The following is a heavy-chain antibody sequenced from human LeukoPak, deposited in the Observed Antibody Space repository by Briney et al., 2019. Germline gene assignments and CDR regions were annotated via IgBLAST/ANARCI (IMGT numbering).Heavy chain of an antibody. CDR1: GYTFSNAW. J-gene: IGHJ4*02. Sequence: GGSHRLSCAASGYTFSNAWMSWVRQAPGKGLEWVGRIKSKTDGGTTDYAAPVKGRFTISRDDSKNTLYLQMNSLKTEDTAVYYCTTDTTIVGATRTVYWGERALVTVSS. CDR3: TTDTTIVGATRTVY. D-gene: IGHD1-26*01. V-gene: IGHV3-15*01. CDR2: IKSKTDGGTT.